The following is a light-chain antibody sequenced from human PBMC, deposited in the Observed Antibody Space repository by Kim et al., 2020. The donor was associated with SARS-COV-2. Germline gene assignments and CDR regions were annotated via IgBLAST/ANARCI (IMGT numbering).Light chain of an antibody. V-gene: IGLV3-1*01. Sequence: SYELTQPPSVSVSPGQTASITCSGDRLGNKYVCWYQQKPGQSPVVVIYQDTQRPSGIPERFSGSNSGNTATLTISGTHAMDEADYYFQAWDSPPPVFGGG. CDR3: QAWDSPPPV. CDR1: RLGNKY. CDR2: QDT. J-gene: IGLJ2*01.